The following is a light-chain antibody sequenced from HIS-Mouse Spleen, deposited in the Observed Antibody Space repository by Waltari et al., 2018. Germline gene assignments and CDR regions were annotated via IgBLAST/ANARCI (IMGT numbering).Light chain of an antibody. J-gene: IGKJ1*01. CDR3: QQYNSYAWT. V-gene: IGKV1-5*03. CDR2: KAS. Sequence: DIQMTQSPSTLSSSGGDRVTITCRASQSISSWLAWYQQKPGKAPKLLIYKASSLESGVPSRFSGSGSGTEFTLTISSLQPDDFATYYCQQYNSYAWTFGQGTKVEIK. CDR1: QSISSW.